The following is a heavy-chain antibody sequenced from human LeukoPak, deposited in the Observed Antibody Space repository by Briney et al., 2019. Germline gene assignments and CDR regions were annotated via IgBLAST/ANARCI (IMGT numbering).Heavy chain of an antibody. V-gene: IGHV3-23*01. CDR3: AKTHGDSLFDL. Sequence: PGGSLGLSCAASGFTFSNFAMNWVRQAPGKGLEWVSTISGSGTYYSDSVKGRFTISRDNSESTVYLQMNSLRVEDTALYYCAKTHGDSLFDLWGRGTLVTVSS. D-gene: IGHD5-24*01. J-gene: IGHJ4*02. CDR1: GFTFSNFA. CDR2: ISGSGT.